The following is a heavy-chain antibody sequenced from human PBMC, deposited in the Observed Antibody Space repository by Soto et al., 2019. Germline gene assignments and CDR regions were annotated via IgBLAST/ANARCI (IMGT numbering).Heavy chain of an antibody. Sequence: QVQLVQSGAEVKKPGSSVKVSCKASGGTFSSYAISWVRQAPGQGLEWMGGIIPIFGTANYAQKFQGRVTITADESTSRAYMELSRLRSEDTAVYYCASLPWEVVPAAHYFDYWGQGTLLTVSS. CDR1: GGTFSSYA. D-gene: IGHD2-2*01. J-gene: IGHJ4*02. CDR2: IIPIFGTA. V-gene: IGHV1-69*01. CDR3: ASLPWEVVPAAHYFDY.